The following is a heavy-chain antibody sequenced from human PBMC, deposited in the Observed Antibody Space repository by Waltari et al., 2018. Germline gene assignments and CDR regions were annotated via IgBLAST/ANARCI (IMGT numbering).Heavy chain of an antibody. D-gene: IGHD6-13*01. Sequence: QVQLQESGPGLVKPSQTLSLTCTVSGGSISSGSYYWSWIRQPAGKGLEWIGYIYTSGSTNYNPSLKSRVTISVDTSKNQFSLKLSSVTAADTAVYYCARERVIISSSWFYFQHWGQGTLVTVSS. V-gene: IGHV4-61*09. CDR3: ARERVIISSSWFYFQH. CDR2: IYTSGST. J-gene: IGHJ1*01. CDR1: GGSISSGSYY.